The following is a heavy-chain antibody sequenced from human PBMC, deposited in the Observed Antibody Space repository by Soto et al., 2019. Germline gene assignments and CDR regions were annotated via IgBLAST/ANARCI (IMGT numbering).Heavy chain of an antibody. CDR1: GGSFSGYY. CDR3: ANIVVVPAAMEGLSYYMDV. J-gene: IGHJ6*03. Sequence: SETLSLTCAVYGGSFSGYYWSWIRQPPGKGLEWIREINHSGSTNYNPSLKSRVTISVDTSKNQFSLKLSSVTAADTAVYYCANIVVVPAAMEGLSYYMDVWGKGTTVTVSS. CDR2: INHSGST. D-gene: IGHD2-2*01. V-gene: IGHV4-34*01.